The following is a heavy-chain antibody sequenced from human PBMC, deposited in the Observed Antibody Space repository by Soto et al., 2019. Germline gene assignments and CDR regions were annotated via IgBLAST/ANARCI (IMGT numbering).Heavy chain of an antibody. CDR2: IIPIFGTA. D-gene: IGHD4-17*01. CDR3: ARDPDYGDYGNIDY. Sequence: SVKVSCKASGGTFSSYAISWVRQAPGQGLEWMGGIIPIFGTANYAQKFQGRVTITADESTSTAYMELSSLRSEDTAVYYCARDPDYGDYGNIDYWGQGALVTVSS. CDR1: GGTFSSYA. J-gene: IGHJ4*02. V-gene: IGHV1-69*13.